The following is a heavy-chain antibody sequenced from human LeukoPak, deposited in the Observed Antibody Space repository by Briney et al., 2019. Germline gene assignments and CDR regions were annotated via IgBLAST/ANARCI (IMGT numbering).Heavy chain of an antibody. J-gene: IGHJ5*02. CDR2: IYSGGST. D-gene: IGHD6-19*01. V-gene: IGHV3-53*01. CDR3: AREVTAVAGRKYNWFDP. CDR1: GFTASSNY. Sequence: PGGSLRLSCAASGFTASSNYMSWVRQAPGKGLVWGSVIYSGGSTYYADSVKGRFTISRDNSKNTLYLQMNSLRAEDTAVYYCAREVTAVAGRKYNWFDPWGQGTLVTVSS.